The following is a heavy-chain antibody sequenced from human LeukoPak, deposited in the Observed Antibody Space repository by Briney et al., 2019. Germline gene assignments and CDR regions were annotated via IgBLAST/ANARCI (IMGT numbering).Heavy chain of an antibody. CDR1: GGTFRIYA. J-gene: IGHJ5*02. V-gene: IGHV1-69*05. CDR2: IIPMYGRT. Sequence: SSVKLSCKASGGTFRIYAITWVRQVPGQGLEWMGDIIPMYGRTNYGQKFQGRVTIATDESMSTVYMELSSLRYDDTAVSYCARDRGLTMITAGFDPWGQGTLVTVSS. D-gene: IGHD3-16*01. CDR3: ARDRGLTMITAGFDP.